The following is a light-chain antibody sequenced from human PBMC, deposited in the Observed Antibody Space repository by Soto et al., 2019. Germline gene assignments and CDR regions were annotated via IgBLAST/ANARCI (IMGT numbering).Light chain of an antibody. V-gene: IGKV3-15*01. J-gene: IGKJ1*01. Sequence: EIVMTQSPATLSVSPGERATLSCRASQTVSNNLAWYQQKPGQAPRLLIYGASTRATGIPARFSGRGSGTEFTLTISSLQSEDVAVYYCQQYNNWPPWTFGQGTKVEIK. CDR1: QTVSNN. CDR2: GAS. CDR3: QQYNNWPPWT.